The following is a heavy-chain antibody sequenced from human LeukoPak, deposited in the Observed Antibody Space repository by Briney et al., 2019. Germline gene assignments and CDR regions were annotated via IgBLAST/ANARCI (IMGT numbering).Heavy chain of an antibody. CDR2: INPNSGGT. J-gene: IGHJ4*02. V-gene: IGHV1-2*02. CDR1: GYTFTGYY. CDR3: ARDYRDGYNYYFDY. Sequence: ASVMVSCKASGYTFTGYYMHWVRQAPGQGLEWMGWINPNSGGTNYAQKFQGRVTMTRDTSISTAYMELSRLRSDDTAVYYCARDYRDGYNYYFDYWGQGTLVTVSS. D-gene: IGHD5-24*01.